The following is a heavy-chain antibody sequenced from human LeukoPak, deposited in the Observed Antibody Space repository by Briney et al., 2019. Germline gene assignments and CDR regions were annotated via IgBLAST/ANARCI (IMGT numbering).Heavy chain of an antibody. CDR1: GFTFSSYS. V-gene: IGHV3-48*01. J-gene: IGHJ4*02. CDR2: ISSSSSTI. CDR3: ARGSIVGATTPYY. D-gene: IGHD1-26*01. Sequence: PGGSLRLSCAASGFTFSSYSMNWVRQAPGKGLEWVSYISSSSSTIYYADSVKGRFTISRDNAKDSLYLQMNSLRAEDTAVYYCARGSIVGATTPYYWGQGTLVTVSS.